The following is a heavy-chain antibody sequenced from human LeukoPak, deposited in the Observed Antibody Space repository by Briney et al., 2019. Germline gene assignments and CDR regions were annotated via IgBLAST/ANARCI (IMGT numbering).Heavy chain of an antibody. CDR2: ISGSGGST. Sequence: GGSLRLSCAASGFTFSSYAMSWVRQAPGKGLEWVSAISGSGGSTYYADSVKGRSAISRDNSKNTLYLQMNSLRAEDTAVYYCAKDGRHYNSFVLDYWGQGTLVTVSS. CDR3: AKDGRHYNSFVLDY. J-gene: IGHJ4*02. D-gene: IGHD1-26*01. CDR1: GFTFSSYA. V-gene: IGHV3-23*01.